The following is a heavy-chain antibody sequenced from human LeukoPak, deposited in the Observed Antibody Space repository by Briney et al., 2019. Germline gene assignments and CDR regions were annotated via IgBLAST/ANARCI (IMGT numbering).Heavy chain of an antibody. CDR3: ARDFGGIDSFDY. CDR1: VFTLTGYL. J-gene: IGHJ4*02. CDR2: INSDGSST. V-gene: IGHV3-74*01. D-gene: IGHD3-16*01. Sequence: GGSLRLSCAASVFTLTGYLMHWIRQAPGKGVLWVSRINSDGSSTTYADSVKGRFTISRDNAKNTLDLQMNSLRAEDTAVYYCARDFGGIDSFDYWGRGTLVTVSS.